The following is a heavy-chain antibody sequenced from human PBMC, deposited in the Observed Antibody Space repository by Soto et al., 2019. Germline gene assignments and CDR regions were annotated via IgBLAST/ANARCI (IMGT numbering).Heavy chain of an antibody. J-gene: IGHJ3*02. CDR3: ASRLWFGEFDAFDI. V-gene: IGHV3-7*01. D-gene: IGHD3-10*01. CDR1: GFTFSSYW. CDR2: IKQDGSEK. Sequence: EVQLVESGGGLVQPGGSLRLSCAASGFTFSSYWMSWVRQAPGKGLEWVANIKQDGSEKYYVDSVKGRFTISRDNAKNSRYLQMNSLRAEDTAVYYCASRLWFGEFDAFDIWGQGTMVTVSS.